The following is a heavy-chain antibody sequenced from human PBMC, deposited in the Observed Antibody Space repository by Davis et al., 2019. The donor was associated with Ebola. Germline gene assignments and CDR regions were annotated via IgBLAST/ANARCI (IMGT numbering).Heavy chain of an antibody. D-gene: IGHD3-9*01. V-gene: IGHV3-23*01. CDR3: ARVPYDILTGYHLGVYYYGVDV. CDR2: ISSTGGTT. Sequence: GESLKISCAASGFTFSNYAMSWVRQAPGKGPEWVSTISSTGGTTYYADSVKGRFTLSRDNAKNSLYLQMNSLRAEDTAVYYCARVPYDILTGYHLGVYYYGVDVWGQGTTVTVSS. CDR1: GFTFSNYA. J-gene: IGHJ6*02.